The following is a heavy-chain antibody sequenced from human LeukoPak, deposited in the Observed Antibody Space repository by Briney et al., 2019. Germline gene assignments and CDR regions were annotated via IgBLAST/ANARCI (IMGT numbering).Heavy chain of an antibody. D-gene: IGHD2-21*02. V-gene: IGHV3-53*01. CDR2: IYSGGST. Sequence: GGSLRLSCAASGFSVSSNYMSWVRQPPGKGLEWVSVIYSGGSTYYADSVKGRFTISRDNSKNTLYLQMKSLRAEDTAVYYCARTDETAPAEDFQHWGQGTLVTVSS. CDR3: ARTDETAPAEDFQH. CDR1: GFSVSSNY. J-gene: IGHJ1*01.